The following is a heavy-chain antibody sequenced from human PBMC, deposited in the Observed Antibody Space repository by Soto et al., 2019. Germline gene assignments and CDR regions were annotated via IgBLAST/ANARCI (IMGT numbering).Heavy chain of an antibody. Sequence: PGGSLRLSCAASGFTFSAYAMDWVRQAPGKGLEWLAFISSDGSNEYYADSVKGRFTVSRDNSDYTLFLQMYSLTIEDTAVYYCAKSVPYYGGHGFENWGQGTLVTVSS. J-gene: IGHJ4*02. V-gene: IGHV3-30*18. CDR1: GFTFSAYA. CDR2: ISSDGSNE. CDR3: AKSVPYYGGHGFEN. D-gene: IGHD4-17*01.